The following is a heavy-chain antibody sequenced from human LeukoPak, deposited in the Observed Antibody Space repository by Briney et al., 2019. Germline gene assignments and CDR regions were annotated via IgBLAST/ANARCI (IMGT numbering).Heavy chain of an antibody. Sequence: GGSLRLSCAASGFIFSRDWMSWVRQAPGKGLEWVSYISSSGNTIYYADSVKGRFTISRDNAKNSLYLQMNSLRAEDTAVYYCARDCFRRSTSCNFDYWGQGTLVTVSS. CDR2: ISSSGNTI. CDR3: ARDCFRRSTSCNFDY. CDR1: GFIFSRDW. J-gene: IGHJ4*02. V-gene: IGHV3-11*01. D-gene: IGHD2-2*01.